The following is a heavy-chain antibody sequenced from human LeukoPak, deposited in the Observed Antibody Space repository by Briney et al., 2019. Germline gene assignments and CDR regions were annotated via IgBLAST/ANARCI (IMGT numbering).Heavy chain of an antibody. CDR3: GRIAAPGNRRLNF. V-gene: IGHV1-8*01. CDR2: MNPNSGNT. D-gene: IGHD6-13*01. Sequence: VASVKVSCKASGYTFTTYDINWVRQAAGQGLEWMGWMNPNSGNTGNAQKFQGRVTMTRNTSISTAYMELTSLTSEDTAVYFCGRIAAPGNRRLNFWGQGTLVTVSS. J-gene: IGHJ4*02. CDR1: GYTFTTYD.